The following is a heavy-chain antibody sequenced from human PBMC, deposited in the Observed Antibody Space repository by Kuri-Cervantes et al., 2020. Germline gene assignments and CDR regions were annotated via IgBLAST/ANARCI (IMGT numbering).Heavy chain of an antibody. V-gene: IGHV1-2*02. Sequence: ASVKVTCKASGYTFTGYYMHWVRQAPGQGLEWMGWINPNSGGTNYAQKFQGRVTMTRDTFISTAYMELSRLRSDDTGVYYWARLIRGYYYYGMDVWGQGTTVTVSS. J-gene: IGHJ6*02. CDR3: ARLIRGYYYYGMDV. CDR2: INPNSGGT. D-gene: IGHD2-8*01. CDR1: GYTFTGYY.